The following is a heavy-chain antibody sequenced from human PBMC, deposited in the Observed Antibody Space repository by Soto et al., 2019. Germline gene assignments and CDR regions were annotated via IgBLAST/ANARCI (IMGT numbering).Heavy chain of an antibody. Sequence: SETLSLTCTVSGGSISSYYWSWIRQPPGKGLEWIGYIYYSGSTNYNPSLKSRVTISVDTSKNQFSLKLSSVTAADTAVYYCAREGGYCSGGSCFDPWGQGTLVTVSS. CDR1: GGSISSYY. D-gene: IGHD2-15*01. J-gene: IGHJ5*02. CDR2: IYYSGST. V-gene: IGHV4-59*01. CDR3: AREGGYCSGGSCFDP.